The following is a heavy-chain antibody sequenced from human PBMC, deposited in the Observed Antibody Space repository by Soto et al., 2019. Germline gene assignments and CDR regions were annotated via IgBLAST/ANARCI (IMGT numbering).Heavy chain of an antibody. J-gene: IGHJ4*02. CDR1: GFTFSSYA. CDR3: AKGGRRFGVVTYYFDY. D-gene: IGHD3-3*01. V-gene: IGHV3-23*01. Sequence: GGSLRLSCAASGFTFSSYAMSWVRQAPGKGLEWVSAISGSGGSTYYADSVKGRFTISRDNSKNTLYLQMNSLRAEDTAVYYCAKGGRRFGVVTYYFDYWGQGTLVTVSS. CDR2: ISGSGGST.